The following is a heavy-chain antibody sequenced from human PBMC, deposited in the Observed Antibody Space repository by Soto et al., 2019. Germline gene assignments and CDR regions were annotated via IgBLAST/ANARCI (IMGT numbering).Heavy chain of an antibody. J-gene: IGHJ4*02. V-gene: IGHV3-21*06. CDR2: ISSTTNYI. Sequence: GGSLRLSCAASGFTFTRFSMNWVRQAPGKGLVWVSSISSTTNYIYYGDSMKGRFTISRDNAKNSLYLEMNSLRAEDTAVYYCARESEDLTSNFDYWGQGTLVTVSS. CDR1: GFTFTRFS. CDR3: ARESEDLTSNFDY.